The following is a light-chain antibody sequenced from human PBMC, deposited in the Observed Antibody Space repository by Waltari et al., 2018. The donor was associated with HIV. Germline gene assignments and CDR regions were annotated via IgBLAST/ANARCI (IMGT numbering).Light chain of an antibody. Sequence: SYDLTQPPSVSVSPGQTAEITCPGDALPSQHGHWYQQKPGQAPILMIYNDHERPSGIPERFSGSTSGTTVTLTISGVQAEDEADYYCQSTDISGTLVVFGGGTKLTVL. V-gene: IGLV3-25*03. CDR3: QSTDISGTLVV. J-gene: IGLJ2*01. CDR1: ALPSQH. CDR2: NDH.